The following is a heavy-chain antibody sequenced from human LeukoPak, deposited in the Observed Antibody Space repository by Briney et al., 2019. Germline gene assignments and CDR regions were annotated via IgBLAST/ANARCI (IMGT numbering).Heavy chain of an antibody. D-gene: IGHD3-10*01. Sequence: SETLSLTCTVSGYSISSGYYWGWIRQPPGKWLEWIGSIYHSGSTYYNPSLKSRVTISVDTSKNQFSLKLSSVTAADTAVYYCARSSDPQIFDYWGQGTLVTVSS. J-gene: IGHJ4*02. CDR1: GYSISSGYY. CDR3: ARSSDPQIFDY. CDR2: IYHSGST. V-gene: IGHV4-38-2*02.